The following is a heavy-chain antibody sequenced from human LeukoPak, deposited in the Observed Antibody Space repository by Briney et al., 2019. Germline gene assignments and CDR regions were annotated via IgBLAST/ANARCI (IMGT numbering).Heavy chain of an antibody. CDR3: ARGFGSAVVISHLDY. J-gene: IGHJ4*02. CDR2: IWYDGSNE. Sequence: PGGSLRLSCAASGFTFSTYGMHWVRQAPGKRLEWVAVIWYDGSNEYYADSVKGRFTISRDNSKNTLYLQMNSLRAEDTAVYYCARGFGSAVVISHLDYWGQGALVTVSS. D-gene: IGHD2-21*01. V-gene: IGHV3-33*01. CDR1: GFTFSTYG.